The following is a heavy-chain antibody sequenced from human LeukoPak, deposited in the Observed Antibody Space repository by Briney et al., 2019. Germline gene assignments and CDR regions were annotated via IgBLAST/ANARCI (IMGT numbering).Heavy chain of an antibody. D-gene: IGHD1-26*01. CDR3: VKGGPEWDYYFDY. J-gene: IGHJ4*02. Sequence: GGSLRLSCAASGFTFSSYGMHWVRQAPGKGLEWVAVIWYDGSNKYYADSVKGRFTISRDNSKNTLYLQMSSLRAEDTAVYYCVKGGPEWDYYFDYWGQGTLVTVSS. V-gene: IGHV3-30*02. CDR2: IWYDGSNK. CDR1: GFTFSSYG.